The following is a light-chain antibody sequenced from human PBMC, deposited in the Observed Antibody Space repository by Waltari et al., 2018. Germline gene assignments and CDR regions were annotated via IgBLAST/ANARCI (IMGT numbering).Light chain of an antibody. V-gene: IGKV4-1*01. CDR1: QSVLYNSNNKNY. CDR2: WAS. J-gene: IGKJ3*01. Sequence: DIVMTQSPDSLAVSLGERATINCKSSQSVLYNSNNKNYLAWYQQKAGQTPKLLIYWASTRESGFPDRFSGSGSATDFTLTISSLQAEDVAVYYCQQYYTMSPTFGPGTKVDIK. CDR3: QQYYTMSPT.